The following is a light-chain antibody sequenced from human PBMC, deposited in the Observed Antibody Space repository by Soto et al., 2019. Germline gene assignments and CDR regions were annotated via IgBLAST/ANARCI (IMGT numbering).Light chain of an antibody. CDR1: QSVSGN. Sequence: EIVMTQSPATLSVSPGEGATLSCRASQSVSGNLAWYQQKPGQAPRRLIYGASTRATGIPARFSGGGSGTDFTLTISSLQSEDFAIYYCQQYNQWPLYTFGQGTKLEI. CDR3: QQYNQWPLYT. J-gene: IGKJ2*01. CDR2: GAS. V-gene: IGKV3-15*01.